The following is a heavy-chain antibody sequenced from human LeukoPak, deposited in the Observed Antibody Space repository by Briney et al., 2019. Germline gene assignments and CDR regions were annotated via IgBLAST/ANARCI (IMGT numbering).Heavy chain of an antibody. V-gene: IGHV1-18*01. CDR1: GYSFSNYG. J-gene: IGHJ4*02. CDR2: IDAFNGDI. D-gene: IGHD6-13*01. Sequence: ASVKVSCKGSGYSFSNYGVSWVRQAPGQGLEWMGWIDAFNGDIKYAWNLQGRVTMTMDISTSTFYMELRSLTSDDTAVYYCARDAGAGFDYWGQGTLVTVSS. CDR3: ARDAGAGFDY.